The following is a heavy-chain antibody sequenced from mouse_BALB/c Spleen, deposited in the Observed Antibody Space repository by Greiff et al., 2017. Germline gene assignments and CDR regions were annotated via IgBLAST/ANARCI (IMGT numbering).Heavy chain of an antibody. CDR3: ARQKVPTMVDFDY. CDR1: GFTFSSYA. J-gene: IGHJ2*01. Sequence: EVQLVESGGGLVKLGGSLKLSCAASGFTFSSYAMSWVRQTPEKRLEWVATISSGGSYTFYPDSVKGRFTISRDNAKNTLYLQMSSLRSEDTAMYYCARQKVPTMVDFDYWGQGTTLTVSS. CDR2: ISSGGSYT. D-gene: IGHD2-10*01. V-gene: IGHV5-9-3*01.